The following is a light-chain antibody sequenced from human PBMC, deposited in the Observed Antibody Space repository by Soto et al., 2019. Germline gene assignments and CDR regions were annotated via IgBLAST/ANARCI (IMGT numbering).Light chain of an antibody. CDR3: GTWGSSLSVVV. V-gene: IGLV1-51*01. Sequence: QSALTQPPSVSAAPGQKVTTSCSGRSSNIGSHFVAWYQQLPGTAPKLLIYDDTKRPYGIPGRFSGSKSGTSATLGITGLQTGDEADYYCGTWGSSLSVVVFGGGTKVTV. J-gene: IGLJ3*02. CDR1: SSNIGSHF. CDR2: DDT.